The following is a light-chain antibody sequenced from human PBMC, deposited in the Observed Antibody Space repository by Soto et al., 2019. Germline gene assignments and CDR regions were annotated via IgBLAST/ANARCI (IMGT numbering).Light chain of an antibody. V-gene: IGKV3-11*01. CDR2: DAS. J-gene: IGKJ1*01. CDR1: QSVSTY. Sequence: EIFLTQSPGTLSLSPWERATLSCRASQSVSTYLAWYQQKPGQAPRLLIYDASNRATGIPARFSGSGSGTDFTLTISSLEPEDFAVYYCHQRSNWWTFGQGTKVDI. CDR3: HQRSNWWT.